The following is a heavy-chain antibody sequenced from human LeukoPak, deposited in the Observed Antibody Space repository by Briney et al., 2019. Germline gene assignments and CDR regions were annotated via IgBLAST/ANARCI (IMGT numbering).Heavy chain of an antibody. D-gene: IGHD4-17*01. CDR3: ASTTVPDNWFDP. CDR1: GGSISSGGYS. J-gene: IGHJ5*02. Sequence: SETLSLTCAVSGGSISSGGYSWSWIRQPPGKGLEWIGYIYYSGSTYYNPSLKSRVTISVDTSKNQFSLKLSSVTAADTAVYYCASTTVPDNWFDPWGQGTLVTVSS. V-gene: IGHV4-30-2*03. CDR2: IYYSGST.